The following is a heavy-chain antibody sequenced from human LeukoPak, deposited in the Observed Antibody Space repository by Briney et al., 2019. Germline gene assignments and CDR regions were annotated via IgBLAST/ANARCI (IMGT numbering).Heavy chain of an antibody. CDR2: IYYSGST. CDR3: ARKITVWGSYPRHLSPFDY. Sequence: SETLSLTCTVSGGSISSSSYYWGWIRQHPGRGLEWIGSIYYSGSTYYNPSLKSRVTISVDTSKNQFSLKVSSVTAAGTAVYYCARKITVWGSYPRHLSPFDYWGQGTLVTVSS. D-gene: IGHD3-16*02. J-gene: IGHJ4*02. V-gene: IGHV4-39*01. CDR1: GGSISSSSYY.